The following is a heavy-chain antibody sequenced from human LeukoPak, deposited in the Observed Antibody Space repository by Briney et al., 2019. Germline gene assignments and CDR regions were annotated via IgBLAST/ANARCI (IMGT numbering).Heavy chain of an antibody. CDR3: AKDIPKDY. V-gene: IGHV3-30*18. CDR1: GFTFSSYG. J-gene: IGHJ4*02. Sequence: GSLRLSCAASGFTFSSYGMHWVRQAPGKGLEWVAVISYDGSNKYYADSAKGRFTISRDNSKNTLYLQMNSLRAEDTAVYYCAKDIPKDYWGQGTLVTVSS. CDR2: ISYDGSNK.